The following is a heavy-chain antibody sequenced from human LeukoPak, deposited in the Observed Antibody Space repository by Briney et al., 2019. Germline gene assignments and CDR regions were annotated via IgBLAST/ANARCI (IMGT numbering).Heavy chain of an antibody. CDR3: AKDKGRAAAGFDY. CDR1: RLTFSTYA. CDR2: ISGSGGST. V-gene: IGHV3-23*01. D-gene: IGHD6-13*01. J-gene: IGHJ4*02. Sequence: GGSLGLSCAASRLTFSTYAMSWVRQAPGKGLEWVSAISGSGGSTYYADSVKGRFTISRDNSKNTLYLQMNSLRVEDTAVYYCAKDKGRAAAGFDYWGQGTLVTVSS.